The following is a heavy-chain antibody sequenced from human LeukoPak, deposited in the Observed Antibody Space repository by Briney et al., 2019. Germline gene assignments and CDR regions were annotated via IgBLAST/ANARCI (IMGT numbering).Heavy chain of an antibody. CDR3: AREWGRGGNSVDYFDY. D-gene: IGHD4-23*01. J-gene: IGHJ4*02. Sequence: GASVKVSCKASGYTFTSYAMHWVRQAPGQRLEWMGWINAGNGNTKYSQKFQGRVTITRDTSASTAYMELSSLRSEDTAVYYCAREWGRGGNSVDYFDYWGQGTLVTVSS. V-gene: IGHV1-3*01. CDR1: GYTFTSYA. CDR2: INAGNGNT.